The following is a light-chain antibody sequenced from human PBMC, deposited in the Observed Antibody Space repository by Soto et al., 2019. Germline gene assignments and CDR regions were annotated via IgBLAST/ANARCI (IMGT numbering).Light chain of an antibody. CDR1: QSVIHTSNNKSY. CDR3: QPYNNWPLT. CDR2: DTS. Sequence: DIVMTQSPDSLAVSLGERATINCKSSQSVIHTSNNKSYLAWYQHKPGQTPRLLIYDTSTRATGVPARFSGSRSGPEFTLTINSLQSEDFAIYYCQPYNNWPLTFGGGTKVDIK. J-gene: IGKJ4*01. V-gene: IGKV4-1*01.